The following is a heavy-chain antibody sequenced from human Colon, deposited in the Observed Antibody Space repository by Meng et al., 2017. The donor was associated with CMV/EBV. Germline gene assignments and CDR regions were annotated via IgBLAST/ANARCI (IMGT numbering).Heavy chain of an antibody. D-gene: IGHD2-2*01. CDR3: ARDSAHGDCSSTGCYWDAWDY. CDR2: ISSSSNYI. CDR1: GFTFSAYT. V-gene: IGHV3-21*01. Sequence: GESLKISCAASGFTFSAYTMIWVRQAPGKGLEWVSSISSSSNYIYYADSLKGRSTISRDNAKNSLYLQMNSLGAEDTAVYYCARDSAHGDCSSTGCYWDAWDYWGQGTLVTVSS. J-gene: IGHJ4*02.